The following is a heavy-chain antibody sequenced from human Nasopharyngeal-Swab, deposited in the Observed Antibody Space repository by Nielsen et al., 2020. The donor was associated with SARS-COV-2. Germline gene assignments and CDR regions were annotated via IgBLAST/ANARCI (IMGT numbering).Heavy chain of an antibody. J-gene: IGHJ5*01. CDR3: ARGGSFDVPLDS. CDR1: GFIFSDRY. Sequence: GESLKISCAASGFIFSDRYMSWIRQAPGKGLEWISYISSTSSHTEYANSVEGRFTISRDNAQNSLYLQMSSLNAGDTAVYYCARGGSFDVPLDSWSQGTLVTVSS. D-gene: IGHD3-10*02. V-gene: IGHV3-11*06. CDR2: ISSTSSHT.